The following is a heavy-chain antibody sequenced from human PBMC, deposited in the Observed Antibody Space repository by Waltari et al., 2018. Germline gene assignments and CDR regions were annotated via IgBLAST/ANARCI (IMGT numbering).Heavy chain of an antibody. CDR3: ARSYYDFWSGPRYPWFDP. CDR2: INHSGST. D-gene: IGHD3-3*01. Sequence: QVQLQQWGAGLLKPSETLSLTCAVYGGSFSGYYWSWIRQPPGRGLEGIGEINHSGSTNYNPSLKSRVTISVDTSKNQFSLKLSSVTAADTAVYYCARSYYDFWSGPRYPWFDPWGQGTLVTVSS. V-gene: IGHV4-34*01. J-gene: IGHJ5*02. CDR1: GGSFSGYY.